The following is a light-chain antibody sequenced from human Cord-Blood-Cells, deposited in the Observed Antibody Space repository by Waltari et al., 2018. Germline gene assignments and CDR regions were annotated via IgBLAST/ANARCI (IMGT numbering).Light chain of an antibody. J-gene: IGKJ2*01. CDR2: AAS. Sequence: IQLTQSPSSLSASVGDRVTITCRPSQGISSYLAWYQQKPGQAPKLLIYAASTLQSGVPSRCSGSGSGTDFTLTISSLQTEDFATYYCQQLNSYPHTFGQGTKLEIK. CDR3: QQLNSYPHT. V-gene: IGKV1-9*01. CDR1: QGISSY.